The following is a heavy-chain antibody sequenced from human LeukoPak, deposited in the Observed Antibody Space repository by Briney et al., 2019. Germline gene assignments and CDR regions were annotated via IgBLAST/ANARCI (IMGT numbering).Heavy chain of an antibody. CDR2: ISSSGSTI. CDR1: GFTFSSYE. CDR3: ARERRATTDLDAFDI. D-gene: IGHD1-26*01. Sequence: GGSLRLSCAASGFTFSSYEMNWVRQAPGKGLEWVSYISSSGSTIYYADSVKGRFTISRDNAKNSLYLQMNSLRAEDTAVYYCARERRATTDLDAFDIWGQGTMVTVSS. J-gene: IGHJ3*02. V-gene: IGHV3-48*03.